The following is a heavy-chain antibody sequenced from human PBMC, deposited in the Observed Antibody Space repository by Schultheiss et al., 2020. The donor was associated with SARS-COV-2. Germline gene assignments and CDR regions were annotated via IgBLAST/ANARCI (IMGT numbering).Heavy chain of an antibody. CDR3: ARVSSGYSYGTPSGYYYGMDV. CDR2: IYYSGST. D-gene: IGHD5-18*01. J-gene: IGHJ6*02. V-gene: IGHV4-59*01. CDR1: GGSISSYY. Sequence: SETLSLTCTVSGGSISSYYWSWIRQPPGKGLEWIGYIYYSGSTNYNPSLKSRVTISVDTSKNQFSLKLSSVTAADTAVYYCARVSSGYSYGTPSGYYYGMDVWGQGTTVTVSS.